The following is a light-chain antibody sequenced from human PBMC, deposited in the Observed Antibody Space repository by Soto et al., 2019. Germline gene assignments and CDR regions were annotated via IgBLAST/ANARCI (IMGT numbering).Light chain of an antibody. J-gene: IGLJ2*01. CDR2: EDN. V-gene: IGLV6-57*03. CDR3: QSYDSSNVV. CDR1: SGSIASNH. Sequence: NFMLTQPHSVSESPGKTVTISCTRSSGSIASNHVQWYQQRPGSAPTTVTYEDNQRPSGVPDRFSGSIDSSSNSASLTISGLKTEDEADYYCQSYDSSNVVFGGGTKVTVL.